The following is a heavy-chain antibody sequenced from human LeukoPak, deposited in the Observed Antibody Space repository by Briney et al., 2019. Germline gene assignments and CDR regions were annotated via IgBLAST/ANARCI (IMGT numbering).Heavy chain of an antibody. D-gene: IGHD3-22*01. V-gene: IGHV3-30-3*01. Sequence: GRSLRLSCAASGFTFSSSAMHWVRQAPGKGLEWVALISDDGSNKYYADSVKGRFTISRDNSKNTLYLQMNSLRAEDTAVYYFGSCLIGYYFPFDYWAREPWSPSPQ. J-gene: IGHJ4*02. CDR2: ISDDGSNK. CDR1: GFTFSSSA. CDR3: GSCLIGYYFPFDY.